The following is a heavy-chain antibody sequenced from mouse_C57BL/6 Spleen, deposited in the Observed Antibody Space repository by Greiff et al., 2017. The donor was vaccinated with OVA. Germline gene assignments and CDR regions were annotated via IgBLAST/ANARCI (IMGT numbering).Heavy chain of an antibody. CDR1: GYSFTSYY. J-gene: IGHJ2*01. CDR2: IYPGSGNT. D-gene: IGHD2-1*01. Sequence: VQLQESGPELVKPGASVKISCKASGYSFTSYYIHWVKQRPGQGLEWIGWIYPGSGNTKYNEKFKGKATLTADTSSGTAYMQLSSLTSEDSAVYYCLYGNSDYWGQGTTLTVSS. V-gene: IGHV1-66*01. CDR3: LYGNSDY.